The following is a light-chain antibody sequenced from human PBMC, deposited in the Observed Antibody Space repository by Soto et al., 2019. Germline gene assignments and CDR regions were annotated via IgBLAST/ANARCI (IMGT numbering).Light chain of an antibody. J-gene: IGKJ4*01. V-gene: IGKV1-5*03. CDR3: QQYNSRPLT. CDR2: KAS. CDR1: QSISSW. Sequence: DIQMTQSPSTLSASVGDRVTITCRASQSISSWLAWYQQKPGKAPNLLIYKASSLESGVPSRFSGSGTGTEFLLTSSSLQPDDFATYYFQQYNSRPLTFGGGTKVAIK.